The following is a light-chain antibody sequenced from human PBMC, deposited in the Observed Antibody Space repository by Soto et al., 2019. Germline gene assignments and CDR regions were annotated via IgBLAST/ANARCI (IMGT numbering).Light chain of an antibody. Sequence: QSVLTQPGSVSGSPGQSITISCTGTSSDVGGYNYVSWYQQHPGKAPKLMIYEVTNRPSGVSDRFSGSKSGYTASLTISGLQADDEADYYCSSYTSGSTLVFGTGTKVTVL. V-gene: IGLV2-14*01. J-gene: IGLJ1*01. CDR2: EVT. CDR3: SSYTSGSTLV. CDR1: SSDVGGYNY.